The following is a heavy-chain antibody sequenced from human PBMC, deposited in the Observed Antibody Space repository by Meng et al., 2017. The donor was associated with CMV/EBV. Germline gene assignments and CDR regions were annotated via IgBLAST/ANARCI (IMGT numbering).Heavy chain of an antibody. J-gene: IGHJ5*02. Sequence: ASVKVSCKASGYTLSNYGIAWVRQAPGQGLEWMGWITTDDDSRKKQGRVTMTTDTSTSTAYMELRSLRSDDTAVYYCARGVPSAAAPRWVDPWGQGTLVTVSS. CDR3: ARGVPSAAAPRWVDP. CDR1: GYTLSNYG. D-gene: IGHD6-13*01. V-gene: IGHV1-18*01. CDR2: ITTDDDSR.